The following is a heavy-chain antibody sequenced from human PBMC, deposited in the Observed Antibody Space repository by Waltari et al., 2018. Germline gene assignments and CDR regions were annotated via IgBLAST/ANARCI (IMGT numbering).Heavy chain of an antibody. J-gene: IGHJ4*02. CDR1: GDSMSSNNW. V-gene: IGHV4-4*02. D-gene: IGHD2-15*01. CDR3: ARDRGRGLYLDS. Sequence: QLQLQESGPRLVKPSGTLSLTCTVSGDSMSSNNWWSWVRQPPETGLEGIGQSHRSGKTNYNPSLESRVTISIDTANNQFSLKVTSTTAADTAVYYCARDRGRGLYLDSWGQGTLVTVSP. CDR2: SHRSGKT.